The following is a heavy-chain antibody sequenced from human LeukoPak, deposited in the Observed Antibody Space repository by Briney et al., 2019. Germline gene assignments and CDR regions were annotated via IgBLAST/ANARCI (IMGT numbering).Heavy chain of an antibody. CDR2: IYYSGST. V-gene: IGHV4-39*07. Sequence: TSETLSLTCTVSGGSISSYYWGWIRQPPGKGLEWIGSIYYSGSTYYNPSLKSRVTISVDTSKNQISLKLSSVTAADTAIYYCARAPERWYSYGSYTYHYMDVWGRGTTVTVSS. D-gene: IGHD3-10*01. CDR3: ARAPERWYSYGSYTYHYMDV. CDR1: GGSISSYY. J-gene: IGHJ6*03.